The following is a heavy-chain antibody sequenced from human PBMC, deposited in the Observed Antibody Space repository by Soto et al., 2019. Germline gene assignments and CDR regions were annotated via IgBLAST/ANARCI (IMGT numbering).Heavy chain of an antibody. V-gene: IGHV3-21*01. CDR3: ARDGWFGEFDDAFDI. D-gene: IGHD3-10*01. CDR1: GFTFSSYS. Sequence: EVQLVESGGGLVKPGGSLRLSCAASGFTFSSYSMNWVRQAPGKGLEWVSSISSSSSYIYYADSVKGRFTISRDNAKNSLYLQINSLRAEDTAVYYCARDGWFGEFDDAFDIWGQGTMVTVSS. CDR2: ISSSSSYI. J-gene: IGHJ3*02.